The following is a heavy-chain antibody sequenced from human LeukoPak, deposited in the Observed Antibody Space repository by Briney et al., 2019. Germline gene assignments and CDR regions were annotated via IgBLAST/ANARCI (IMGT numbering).Heavy chain of an antibody. V-gene: IGHV3-74*01. CDR2: INSDGSST. D-gene: IGHD3-10*01. CDR3: ARGRGLPGPLDY. Sequence: PGGSLRLSCAASGFTFSSYWMHWVRQVPGKGLVWVSRINSDGSSTTYADSVKGRFTISRDNAKNTLYLQMNSLRAEDTAVYYCARGRGLPGPLDYWGQGTLVTVSS. J-gene: IGHJ4*02. CDR1: GFTFSSYW.